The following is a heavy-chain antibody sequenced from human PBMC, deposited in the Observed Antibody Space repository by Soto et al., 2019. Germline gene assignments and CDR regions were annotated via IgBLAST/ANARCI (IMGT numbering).Heavy chain of an antibody. Sequence: SETLSLTCTVSGGSISSYYWSWIRQPPGKGLEWIGYIYYSGSTNYNPSLKSRVTISVDTSKNQFSLKLSSVTAADTAVYYCARDSRDGYIVYWGQGTLVTVSS. D-gene: IGHD5-12*01. CDR1: GGSISSYY. J-gene: IGHJ4*02. CDR3: ARDSRDGYIVY. V-gene: IGHV4-59*01. CDR2: IYYSGST.